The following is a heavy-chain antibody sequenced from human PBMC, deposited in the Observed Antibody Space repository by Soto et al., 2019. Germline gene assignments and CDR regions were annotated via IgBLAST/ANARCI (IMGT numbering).Heavy chain of an antibody. Sequence: SVKVSCKASGGTFSSYTISWVRQAPGQGLEWMGRIIPILGIANYAQEFQGRVTITADKSTSTAYMELSSLRSEDTAVYYCARAAAAGTDYWYFDLWGRGTLVTVSS. CDR1: GGTFSSYT. D-gene: IGHD6-13*01. J-gene: IGHJ2*01. V-gene: IGHV1-69*02. CDR2: IIPILGIA. CDR3: ARAAAAGTDYWYFDL.